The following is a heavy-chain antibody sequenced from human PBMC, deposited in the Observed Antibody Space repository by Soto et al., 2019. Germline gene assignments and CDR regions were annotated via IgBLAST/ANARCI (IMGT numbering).Heavy chain of an antibody. CDR1: GFTFDDYA. CDR3: AKAVYDFWSGSEYYYYYYGMDV. J-gene: IGHJ6*02. D-gene: IGHD3-3*01. CDR2: ISLNSGSI. V-gene: IGHV3-9*01. Sequence: PGGSLRLSCAASGFTFDDYAIHWVRQAPGKDLEWVSGISLNSGSIGYADSVKGRFTISRDNAKNSLYLQMNSLRAEDTALYYCAKAVYDFWSGSEYYYYYYGMDVWGQGTTVTVSS.